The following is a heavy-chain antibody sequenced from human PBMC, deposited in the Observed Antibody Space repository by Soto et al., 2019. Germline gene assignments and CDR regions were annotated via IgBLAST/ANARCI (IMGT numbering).Heavy chain of an antibody. V-gene: IGHV1-18*01. CDR2: ISAYNGNT. CDR1: GYTFTIYC. J-gene: IGHJ4*02. Sequence: ASVKVSCKASGYTFTIYCISWVRQAPGQGLEWMGWISAYNGNTNYAQKLQGRVTMTTDTSTSTAYMELRSLRSDDTAVYYCARSHYYDSSGHLDYWGQGTLVTVSS. D-gene: IGHD3-22*01. CDR3: ARSHYYDSSGHLDY.